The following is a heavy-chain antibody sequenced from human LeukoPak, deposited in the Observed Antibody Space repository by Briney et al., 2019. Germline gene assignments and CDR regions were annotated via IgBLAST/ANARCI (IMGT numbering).Heavy chain of an antibody. CDR3: ARQQLVLDY. V-gene: IGHV3-15*01. Sequence: GGSLRLSCAASGLTFSSYSMNWVRQAPGKGLEWVGHIKSKTDGGTTDYAAPVKGRFTISRDDSKNTLYLQMNSLKIEDTAVYYCARQQLVLDYWGQGTLVTVSS. J-gene: IGHJ4*02. D-gene: IGHD6-6*01. CDR2: IKSKTDGGTT. CDR1: GLTFSSYS.